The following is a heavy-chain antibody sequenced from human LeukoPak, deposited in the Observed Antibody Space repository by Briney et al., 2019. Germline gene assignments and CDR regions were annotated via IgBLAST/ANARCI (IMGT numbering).Heavy chain of an antibody. CDR2: ISWNGGST. CDR3: ARDHYDFWSGYYTHNWFDP. J-gene: IGHJ5*02. D-gene: IGHD3-3*01. Sequence: GGSLRLSCAASGFTFDDYGRSWVRQAPGKGLEWVSGISWNGGSTGYADSVKGRFTISRDNAKNSLYLQMNSLRAEDTALYYCARDHYDFWSGYYTHNWFDPWGQGTLVTVSS. CDR1: GFTFDDYG. V-gene: IGHV3-20*04.